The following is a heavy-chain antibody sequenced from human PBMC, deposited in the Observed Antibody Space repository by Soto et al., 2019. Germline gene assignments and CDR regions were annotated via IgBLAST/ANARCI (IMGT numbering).Heavy chain of an antibody. D-gene: IGHD6-19*01. Sequence: QVQLVESGGGVVQPGRSLRLSCAASGFTFSNYAMHWVRQAPGKGLEWVAVISYDGSNEYYADYVKGRFTLSRDNSKNTLYLQMNSLRGEDTAVFYCSRATLAAGYSSGGYLDHWGQGTLVTVSS. V-gene: IGHV3-30-3*01. CDR3: SRATLAAGYSSGGYLDH. CDR2: ISYDGSNE. J-gene: IGHJ5*02. CDR1: GFTFSNYA.